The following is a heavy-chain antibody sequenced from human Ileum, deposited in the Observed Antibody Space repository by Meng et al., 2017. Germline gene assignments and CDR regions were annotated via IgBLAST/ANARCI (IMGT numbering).Heavy chain of an antibody. V-gene: IGHV3-23*01. CDR1: GFAFSIYP. CDR2: ISGSGDTT. Sequence: GESLKISCAASGFAFSIYPMGWARQAPGKGPEWVSSISGSGDTTYYADSVKGRFIISRDNSKNTLYLQMTSLRAEDTAVYYCAKYLSRTNWGWGFDYWGQGTLVNVSS. CDR3: AKYLSRTNWGWGFDY. D-gene: IGHD7-27*01. J-gene: IGHJ4*02.